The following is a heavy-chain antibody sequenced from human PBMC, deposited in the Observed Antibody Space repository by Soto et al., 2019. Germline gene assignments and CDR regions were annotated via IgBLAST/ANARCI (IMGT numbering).Heavy chain of an antibody. V-gene: IGHV3-21*06. CDR2: ISSTTNYI. Sequence: PGGSLRLSCAASGFTFTRYSMNWVRQAPGKGLEWVSSISSTTNYIYYGDSMKGRFTISRDNAKNSLYLEMNSLRAEDTAVYYCARESEDLTSKFDYWGQGTLVRASS. CDR1: GFTFTRYS. CDR3: ARESEDLTSKFDY. J-gene: IGHJ4*02.